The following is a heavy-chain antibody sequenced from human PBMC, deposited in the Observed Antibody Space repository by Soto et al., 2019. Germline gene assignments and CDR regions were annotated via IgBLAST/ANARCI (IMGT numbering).Heavy chain of an antibody. V-gene: IGHV3-23*01. CDR1: GFTFSSYA. CDR3: AKVNSHIAAADTSFDY. D-gene: IGHD6-13*01. Sequence: EVQLLESGGGLVQPGGSLRLSCAASGFTFSSYAMSWVRQAPGKGLEWVSAISGSGGSTYYADSVKGRFTISRDNSKNTLYLQMNSLRAEDTAVYYCAKVNSHIAAADTSFDYWGQGTLVTVSS. CDR2: ISGSGGST. J-gene: IGHJ4*02.